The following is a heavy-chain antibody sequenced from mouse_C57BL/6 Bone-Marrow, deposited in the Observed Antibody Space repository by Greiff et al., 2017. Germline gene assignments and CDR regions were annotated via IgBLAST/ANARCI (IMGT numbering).Heavy chain of an antibody. Sequence: QVQLKQPGAELVKPGASVKLSCKASGYTFTSYWMQWVKQRPGQGLEWIGEIDPSDSYTNYNQKFKGKATLTVDTSSSTAYMQLSSLTSEDSAVYYCAREELTHCGFAYWGQGTLVTVSA. CDR1: GYTFTSYW. CDR2: IDPSDSYT. CDR3: AREELTHCGFAY. V-gene: IGHV1-50*01. J-gene: IGHJ3*01.